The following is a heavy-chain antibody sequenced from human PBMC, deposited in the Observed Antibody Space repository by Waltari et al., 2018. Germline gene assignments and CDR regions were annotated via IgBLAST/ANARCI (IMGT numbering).Heavy chain of an antibody. CDR2: IYSGGST. Sequence: SGFTFSSYAMSWVRQAPGKGLEWVSVIYSGGSTYYADSVKGRFTISRDNSKNTLYLQMNSLRAEDTAVYYCAKGGETRGFDYWGQGTLVTVSS. CDR1: GFTFSSYA. D-gene: IGHD7-27*01. CDR3: AKGGETRGFDY. V-gene: IGHV3-23*03. J-gene: IGHJ4*02.